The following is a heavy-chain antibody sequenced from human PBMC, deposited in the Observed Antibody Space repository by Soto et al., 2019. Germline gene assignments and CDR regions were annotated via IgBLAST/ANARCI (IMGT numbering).Heavy chain of an antibody. V-gene: IGHV2-5*02. CDR1: GFPLSTSGVG. CDR2: IYWDDDK. CDR3: AHITYYDFWSGSNWFDP. Sequence: SGPTLVNPTQTLTLTCTFSGFPLSTSGVGVGWIRQPPGKALEWLALIYWDDDKRYSPSLKSRLTITKDTSKNQVVLTMTNMDPVDTATYYCAHITYYDFWSGSNWFDPWGQGTLVTVSS. J-gene: IGHJ5*02. D-gene: IGHD3-3*01.